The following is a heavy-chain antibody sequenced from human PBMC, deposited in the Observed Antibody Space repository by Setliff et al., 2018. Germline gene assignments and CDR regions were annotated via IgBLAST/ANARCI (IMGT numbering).Heavy chain of an antibody. CDR2: MNPNSGNT. Sequence: ASVKVSCKASGYTFTSYGISWVRQAPGQGLEWMGWMNPNSGNTGYAQKFQGRVTITSNTSISTAYMELSSLRSEDTAVYYCARRGLGYDFWSGYYTMYYFDYWGQGTLVTVSS. V-gene: IGHV1-8*03. CDR1: GYTFTSYG. J-gene: IGHJ4*02. D-gene: IGHD3-3*01. CDR3: ARRGLGYDFWSGYYTMYYFDY.